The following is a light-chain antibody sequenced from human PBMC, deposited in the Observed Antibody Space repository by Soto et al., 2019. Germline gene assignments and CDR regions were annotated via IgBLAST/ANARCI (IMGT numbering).Light chain of an antibody. CDR1: SSDVGVYNY. J-gene: IGLJ3*02. CDR2: DVI. Sequence: QSARTQPRSVSGSPGQSVTISCTGTSSDVGVYNYVSWYQQHPGKAPQLVIYDVIKRPSGVPDRFSGYKSGNTASLTISGLQAEDEADYYCSSYAGSSLWVFGGGTKLTVL. V-gene: IGLV2-11*01. CDR3: SSYAGSSLWV.